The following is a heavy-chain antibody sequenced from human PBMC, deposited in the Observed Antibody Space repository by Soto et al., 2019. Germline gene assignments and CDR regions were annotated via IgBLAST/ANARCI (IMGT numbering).Heavy chain of an antibody. CDR2: IWYDGSNK. Sequence: QVQLVESGGGVVQPGRSLRLSCAASGFTFSSYGMHWVRQAPGKGLEWVAVIWYDGSNKHYADSVKGRFTISRDNSKNTLYLQMNSLRAEDTAVYYCARDVFRYQLLAHDAFDIWGQGTMVTVSS. V-gene: IGHV3-33*01. CDR1: GFTFSSYG. J-gene: IGHJ3*02. D-gene: IGHD2-2*01. CDR3: ARDVFRYQLLAHDAFDI.